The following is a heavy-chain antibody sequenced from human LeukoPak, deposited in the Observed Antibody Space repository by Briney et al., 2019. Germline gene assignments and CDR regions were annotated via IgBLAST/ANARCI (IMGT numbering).Heavy chain of an antibody. J-gene: IGHJ4*02. D-gene: IGHD6-19*01. Sequence: PSETLSLTCTVSGGSITSGSYYWSWIRQAGGKGLEWIGRIYTSGSISYNPSLKSRVTISEDTSKNQFSLKLSSVTAADTAVYYCARGGSGWFEFDYWGQGTLVTVSS. CDR2: IYTSGSI. CDR3: ARGGSGWFEFDY. CDR1: GGSITSGSYY. V-gene: IGHV4-61*02.